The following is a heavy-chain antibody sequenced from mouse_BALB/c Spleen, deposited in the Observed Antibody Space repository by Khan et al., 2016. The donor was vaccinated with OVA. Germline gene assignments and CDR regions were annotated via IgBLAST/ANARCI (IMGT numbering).Heavy chain of an antibody. Sequence: QIQLVQSGPELKKPGETVKISCKASGHTFTKYGMNWVKQAPGKGLKWMGWINTYTGEPTYADDFNGRFAFSLETSASTAYLQINNLNNEDTAYYVCASPPLFSCVMDNWGQGTSVTVSS. CDR1: GHTFTKYG. D-gene: IGHD6-1*01. CDR3: ASPPLFSCVMDN. CDR2: INTYTGEP. J-gene: IGHJ4*01. V-gene: IGHV9-3-1*01.